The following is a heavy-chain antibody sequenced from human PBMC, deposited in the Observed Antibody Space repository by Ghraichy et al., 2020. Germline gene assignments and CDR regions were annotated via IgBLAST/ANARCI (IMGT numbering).Heavy chain of an antibody. J-gene: IGHJ3*02. CDR1: GFTFNSYA. Sequence: GESLNISCAASGFTFNSYAMSWVRQAPGKGLEWVSGISGSGGSTYYADSVKGRFTISRDNSKNTLYLQMNSLRAEDTAVYYCAKDTQASVLHAFDIWGQGTMVTVSS. CDR3: AKDTQASVLHAFDI. CDR2: ISGSGGST. D-gene: IGHD2-8*01. V-gene: IGHV3-23*01.